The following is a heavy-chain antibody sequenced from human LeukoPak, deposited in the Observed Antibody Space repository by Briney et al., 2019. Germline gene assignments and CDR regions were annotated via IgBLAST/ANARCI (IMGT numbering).Heavy chain of an antibody. J-gene: IGHJ4*02. CDR3: ARGSDYGRGY. CDR1: GFTFSSYA. V-gene: IGHV3-23*01. D-gene: IGHD3-16*01. CDR2: ISGSGGST. Sequence: GGSLRLSCATSGFTFSSYAMSWVRQAPAKGLEWVSAISGSGGSTYYADSVKGRFTISRDNSKNTLYLQMHSLGAEDTAVYYCARGSDYGRGYWGQGTLVTVSS.